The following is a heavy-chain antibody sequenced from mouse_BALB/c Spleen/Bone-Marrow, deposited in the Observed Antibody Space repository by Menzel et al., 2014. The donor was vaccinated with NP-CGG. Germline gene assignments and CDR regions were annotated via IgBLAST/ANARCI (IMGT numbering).Heavy chain of an antibody. V-gene: IGHV5-9-3*01. Sequence: VQLKESGGGLVKPGGSLKLSCTTSGFTFSSYAMSWVRQTPEKRLEWVAVISSGGSDTYYPDSVKGRFTVSRDNAKNTLYLQXXXXXXXXXXXXXXXXRXXXRAXXXXWGQGTSVTVSS. CDR2: ISSGGSDT. CDR3: XXRXXXRAXXXX. J-gene: IGHJ4*01. CDR1: GFTFSSYA. D-gene: IGHD3-3*01.